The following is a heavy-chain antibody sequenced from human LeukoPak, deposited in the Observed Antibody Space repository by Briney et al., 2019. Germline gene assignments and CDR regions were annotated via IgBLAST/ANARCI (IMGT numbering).Heavy chain of an antibody. CDR3: ANRNWGLPFDY. V-gene: IGHV3-48*01. Sequence: GGSLRLSCAASGFTFSSYSMNWVRQAPGKGLEWVSYISSSSSTIYYADSVKGRFTISRDNAKNSLYLQMNSLRAEDTAVYYCANRNWGLPFDYWGQGTLVTVPS. CDR1: GFTFSSYS. CDR2: ISSSSSTI. J-gene: IGHJ4*02. D-gene: IGHD2-21*01.